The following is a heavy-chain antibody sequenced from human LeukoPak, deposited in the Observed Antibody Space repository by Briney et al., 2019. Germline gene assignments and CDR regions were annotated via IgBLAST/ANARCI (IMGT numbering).Heavy chain of an antibody. CDR3: ARDFGYCSGGSCYSHYYYYYGMDV. V-gene: IGHV1-69*04. J-gene: IGHJ6*02. CDR2: IIPILGIA. Sequence: ASVKVSCKASGGTFSSYAISWVRQAPGQGLEWMGRIIPILGIANYAQKFQGRVTITADKSTSTAYMELSSLRSEDTAVYYCARDFGYCSGGSCYSHYYYYYGMDVWGQGTTVTVSS. D-gene: IGHD2-15*01. CDR1: GGTFSSYA.